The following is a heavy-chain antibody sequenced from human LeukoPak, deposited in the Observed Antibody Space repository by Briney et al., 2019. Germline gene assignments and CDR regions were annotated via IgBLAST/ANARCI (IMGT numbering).Heavy chain of an antibody. D-gene: IGHD2/OR15-2a*01. CDR3: AKEFLGGISTLDWYFDL. V-gene: IGHV3-9*01. J-gene: IGHJ2*01. CDR2: ISWNSGSI. Sequence: NPGRSLRLSCAASGFPLINYAMNWARQAPGKGRDWVPGISWNSGSIGYADSVKGRFTISRDNAKNSLYLQMNSLRAEDTAVYYCAKEFLGGISTLDWYFDLWGRGTLVTVSS. CDR1: GFPLINYA.